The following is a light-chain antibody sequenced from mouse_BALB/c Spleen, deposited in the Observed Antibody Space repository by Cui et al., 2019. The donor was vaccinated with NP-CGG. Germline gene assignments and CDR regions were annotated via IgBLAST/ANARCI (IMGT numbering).Light chain of an antibody. CDR2: GTN. CDR3: ALWYNNHWV. V-gene: IGLV1*01. J-gene: IGLJ1*01. Sequence: LLSHESLHTTSPGETVTLTCRSSTGAVTTNNYANWVQEKPDHLFTGLIGGTNNRAPGVPARFSGSLIGDKAALTITGAQTEDEAIYFCALWYNNHWVFGGGTKLTVL. CDR1: TGAVTTNNY.